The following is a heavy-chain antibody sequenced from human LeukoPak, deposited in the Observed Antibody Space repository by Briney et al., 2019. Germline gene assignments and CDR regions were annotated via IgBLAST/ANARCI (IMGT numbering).Heavy chain of an antibody. Sequence: VASVKVSCKASGYTFTGYYMHWVRQAPGQGLEWMGWINPNSGGTNYAQKFQGRVTMTRDTSISTAYMELSRLRSDDTAVYYCARDISGIAVAGIDYWGQGTLVTVSS. V-gene: IGHV1-2*02. J-gene: IGHJ4*02. CDR2: INPNSGGT. CDR3: ARDISGIAVAGIDY. CDR1: GYTFTGYY. D-gene: IGHD6-19*01.